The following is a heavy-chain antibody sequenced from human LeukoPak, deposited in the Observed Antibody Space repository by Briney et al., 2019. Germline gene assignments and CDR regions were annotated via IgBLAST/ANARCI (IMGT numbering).Heavy chain of an antibody. CDR1: GYTLTELS. Sequence: GASVTLSCTVSGYTLTELSMHWVRQAPGKGLEWMGGFYPEDGETIYAQKFQGRVTMTEDTSTDTAYMELSSLRSEDTAVYYCATSSITMVRGVRGYYYYYMDVWGKGTTVTISS. CDR2: FYPEDGET. J-gene: IGHJ6*03. D-gene: IGHD3-10*01. V-gene: IGHV1-24*01. CDR3: ATSSITMVRGVRGYYYYYMDV.